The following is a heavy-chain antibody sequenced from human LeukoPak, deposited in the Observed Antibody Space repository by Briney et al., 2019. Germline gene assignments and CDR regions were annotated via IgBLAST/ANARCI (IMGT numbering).Heavy chain of an antibody. CDR3: ASDAEEYYDFWSGPWGYFDY. Sequence: PGGSLRLSCAASGFTFSSYSMNWVRQAPGKGLEWVSYISSSSSTIYYADSVKGRFTISRDNAKNSLYLQMNSLRAEDTAVYYCASDAEEYYDFWSGPWGYFDYWGQGTLVTVSS. J-gene: IGHJ4*02. CDR1: GFTFSSYS. D-gene: IGHD3-3*01. CDR2: ISSSSSTI. V-gene: IGHV3-48*01.